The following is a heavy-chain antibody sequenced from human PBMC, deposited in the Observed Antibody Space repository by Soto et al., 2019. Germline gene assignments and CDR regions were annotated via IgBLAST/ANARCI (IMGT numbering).Heavy chain of an antibody. Sequence: SGGSLRLSCEASGFAFDTYGMHWIRQGAGQGLEWVAIMSYDGSKIYYRDSVRGRFSISRDDSKRTLYLQMNSLRAEDTAVYYCAKDRDPYYYYYIMDVWGQGTTVTVSS. V-gene: IGHV3-30*18. J-gene: IGHJ6*02. CDR2: MSYDGSKI. CDR1: GFAFDTYG. CDR3: AKDRDPYYYYYIMDV.